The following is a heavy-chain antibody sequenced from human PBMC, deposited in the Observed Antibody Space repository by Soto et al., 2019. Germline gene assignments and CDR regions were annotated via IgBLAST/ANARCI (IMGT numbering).Heavy chain of an antibody. V-gene: IGHV3-53*01. D-gene: IGHD3-9*01. CDR3: ARAIPEYYDILTGSNKGPYYFDY. J-gene: IGHJ4*02. Sequence: GGSLRLSCAASGFTVSSNYMSWVRQAPGKGLEWVSVIYSGGSTYYADSVKGRFTISRDNSKNTLYLQMNSLRAEDTAVYYCARAIPEYYDILTGSNKGPYYFDYWGQGTLVTVSS. CDR2: IYSGGST. CDR1: GFTVSSNY.